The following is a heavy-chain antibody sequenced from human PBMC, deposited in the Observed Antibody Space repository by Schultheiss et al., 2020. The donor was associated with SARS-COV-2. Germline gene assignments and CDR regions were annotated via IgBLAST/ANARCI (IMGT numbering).Heavy chain of an antibody. CDR1: GFTFSDYY. D-gene: IGHD3-10*01. CDR3: ARSPMVRGVILYDYYYYGMDV. V-gene: IGHV3-11*04. J-gene: IGHJ6*02. CDR2: ISSSSSTI. Sequence: SCAASGFTFSDYYMSWIRQAPGKGLEWVSYISSSSSTIYYADSVKGRFTISRDNAKNSLYLQMNSLRAEDTAVYYCARSPMVRGVILYDYYYYGMDVWGQGTTVTVSS.